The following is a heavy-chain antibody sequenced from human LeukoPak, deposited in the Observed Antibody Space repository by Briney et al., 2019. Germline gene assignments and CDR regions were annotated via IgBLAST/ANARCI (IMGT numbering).Heavy chain of an antibody. D-gene: IGHD3-9*01. CDR3: ASDRTPLYYEILTGYHNVGFAP. V-gene: IGHV4-59*01. J-gene: IGHJ5*02. CDR1: GGSISSYY. Sequence: SETLSLTCAVSGGSISSYYWSWIRQPPGKGLEWIWYIYCSGGTNYNPSLKSRVTISVDTSKTQFSLKMNSVTAADTAVYYCASDRTPLYYEILTGYHNVGFAPWGQGTLVTVSS. CDR2: IYCSGGT.